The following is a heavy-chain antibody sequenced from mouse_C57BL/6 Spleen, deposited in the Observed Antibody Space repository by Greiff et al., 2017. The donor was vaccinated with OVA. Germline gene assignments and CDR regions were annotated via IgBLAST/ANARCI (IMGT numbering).Heavy chain of an antibody. CDR3: AREEAYYGSSYGYFDV. J-gene: IGHJ1*03. CDR2: INYDGSST. V-gene: IGHV5-16*01. D-gene: IGHD1-1*01. CDR1: GFTFSDYY. Sequence: EVKLMESEGGLVQPGSSMKLSCTASGFTFSDYYMAWVRQVPEKGLEWVANINYDGSSTYSLDSLKSRFIISRDNAKNILYLQMSSLKSEDTATYYCAREEAYYGSSYGYFDVWGTGTTVTVSS.